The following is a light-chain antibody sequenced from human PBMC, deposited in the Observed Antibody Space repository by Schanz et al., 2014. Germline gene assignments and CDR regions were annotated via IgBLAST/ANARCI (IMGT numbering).Light chain of an antibody. CDR2: GAS. V-gene: IGKV3-15*01. Sequence: EIVMTQSPATLSVSPGERATLSCRASQSVSSSYLAWYQQKPGQAPRLLISGASTRATGVPARFSGSGSGTEFTLTISRLESDDFATYYCQQYNTYWTFGQGTKVEIK. CDR1: QSVSSS. J-gene: IGKJ1*01. CDR3: QQYNTYWT.